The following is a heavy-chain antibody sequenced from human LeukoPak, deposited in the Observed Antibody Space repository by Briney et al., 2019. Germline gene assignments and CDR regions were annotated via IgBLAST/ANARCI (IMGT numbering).Heavy chain of an antibody. CDR2: IYWDDDK. D-gene: IGHD3-3*01. J-gene: IGHJ3*02. CDR1: GFSLSTSGVG. V-gene: IGHV2-5*02. CDR3: AHSRLATDYDFWSGYSREDAFDI. Sequence: SGPTLVKPTQTLTLTCTFSGFSLSTSGVGVGWIRQPPGKALEWLALIYWDDDKRYSPSLKSRLTITKDTSKNQVVLTMTNMDPVDTATYYCAHSRLATDYDFWSGYSREDAFDIWGQGTMVTVSS.